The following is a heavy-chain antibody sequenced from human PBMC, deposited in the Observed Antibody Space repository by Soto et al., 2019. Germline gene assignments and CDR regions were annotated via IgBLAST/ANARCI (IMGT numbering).Heavy chain of an antibody. CDR1: GFTFSSYG. J-gene: IGHJ4*02. D-gene: IGHD6-13*01. CDR3: ARWGIAAGDY. CDR2: IWYDGSNK. Sequence: QVQLVESGGGVVQXGRSLXXXXXASGFTFSSYGMHWVRQAPGKGLEWVAVIWYDGSNKYYADSVKGRFTISRDNSKNTLYLQMNSLRAEDTAVYYCARWGIAAGDYWGQGTLVTVSS. V-gene: IGHV3-33*01.